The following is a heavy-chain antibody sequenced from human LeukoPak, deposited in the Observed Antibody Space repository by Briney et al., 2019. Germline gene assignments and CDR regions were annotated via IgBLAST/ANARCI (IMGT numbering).Heavy chain of an antibody. Sequence: GGSLRLSCAASGFTFSSYAMSWVRQAPGKGLEWVSLISSSGGGTYYADSVKGRFTISRDNSKNTLYLQMSSLRAEDTALYYCARDRELDNILTGYYDYWGQGTLVTVSS. CDR1: GFTFSSYA. J-gene: IGHJ4*02. D-gene: IGHD3-9*01. V-gene: IGHV3-23*01. CDR3: ARDRELDNILTGYYDY. CDR2: ISSSGGGT.